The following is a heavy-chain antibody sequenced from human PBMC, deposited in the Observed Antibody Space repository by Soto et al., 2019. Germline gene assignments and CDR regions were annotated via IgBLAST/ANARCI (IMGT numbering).Heavy chain of an antibody. V-gene: IGHV3-23*01. CDR1: GFTFSSYA. CDR2: ISGSGGST. D-gene: IGHD3-3*01. Sequence: GGSLRLSCAASGFTFSSYAMSWFRQAPGEGLEWVSAISGSGGSTYYADSVKGRFTISRDNSKNTLYLQMNSLRAEDTAVYYCARVLGSYDCWSDYHYYYYGMDVWGQGTTVTVSS. CDR3: ARVLGSYDCWSDYHYYYYGMDV. J-gene: IGHJ6*02.